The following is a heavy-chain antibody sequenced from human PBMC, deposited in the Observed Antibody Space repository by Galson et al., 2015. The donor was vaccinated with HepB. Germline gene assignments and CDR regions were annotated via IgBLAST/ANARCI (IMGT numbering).Heavy chain of an antibody. Sequence: SCKASGYTFTGYYIHWVRQAPGQGLEWMGWINPNSGGTNYTQKFQGRVTMTRDTSISTAYMELNSLGAEDTAVYYCARAIRDADMIKGAFDYWGQGTLVTVSS. V-gene: IGHV1-2*02. J-gene: IGHJ4*02. CDR3: ARAIRDADMIKGAFDY. D-gene: IGHD3-16*01. CDR1: GYTFTGYY. CDR2: INPNSGGT.